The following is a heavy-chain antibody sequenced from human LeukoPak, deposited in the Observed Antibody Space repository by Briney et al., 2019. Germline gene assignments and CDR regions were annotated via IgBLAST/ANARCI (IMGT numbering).Heavy chain of an antibody. CDR1: GVSISSRTYY. J-gene: IGHJ6*03. CDR3: ARDFSSSSTVYYYYYMDV. CDR2: IYYSGTT. D-gene: IGHD6-6*01. Sequence: SETLSLTCTASGVSISSRTYYWGWIRQPPGKGLEWIVTIYYSGTTYYNPSLKSRVTISLDTSKNQFSLKLSSVTAADTAIYYCARDFSSSSTVYYYYYMDVGGKGTTVTVS. V-gene: IGHV4-39*07.